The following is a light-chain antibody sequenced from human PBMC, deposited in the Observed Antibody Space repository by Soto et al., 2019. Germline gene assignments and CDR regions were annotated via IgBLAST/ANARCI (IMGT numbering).Light chain of an antibody. CDR1: HSISRW. J-gene: IGKJ4*01. V-gene: IGKV1-5*01. Sequence: DIQMTLSPSTLSASVRDRGTMTCRASHSISRWLAWYQQKPGKAPNLLINEESTLHSGVPSRFSGRKSGTQFTLTIDSLQPEEFATYYCQQVKTYPRTFGGGTKV. CDR2: EES. CDR3: QQVKTYPRT.